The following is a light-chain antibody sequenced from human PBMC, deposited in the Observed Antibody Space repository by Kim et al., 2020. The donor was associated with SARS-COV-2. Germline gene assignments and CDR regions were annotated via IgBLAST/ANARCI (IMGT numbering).Light chain of an antibody. Sequence: LGPRARSNWGANTIGQEKLHWYRQKPGQPHVLVIYRDSNRPSGIPERFSGSNSGNTATLTISRAQAGDEADYYCQLWDSSTAHWVFGGGTQLTVL. CDR1: TIGQEK. CDR2: RDS. CDR3: QLWDSSTAHWV. V-gene: IGLV3-9*01. J-gene: IGLJ3*02.